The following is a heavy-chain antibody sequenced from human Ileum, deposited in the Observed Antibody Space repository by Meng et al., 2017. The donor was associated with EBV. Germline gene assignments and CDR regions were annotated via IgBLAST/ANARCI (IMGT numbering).Heavy chain of an antibody. V-gene: IGHV6-1*01. CDR2: TYYRSKWYN. CDR1: GDSVSSNSAA. Sequence: VPLHQSGQVPVKPTQSLSPTCPISGDSVSSNSAAWNWIRQSPSRGLEWLGMTYYRSKWYNDYAVSVKSRITINPDTSKNQFSLQLNSVTPEDTAVYYCARDSSSSAYSPFDYWGQGTLVTVSS. D-gene: IGHD3-22*01. CDR3: ARDSSSSAYSPFDY. J-gene: IGHJ4*02.